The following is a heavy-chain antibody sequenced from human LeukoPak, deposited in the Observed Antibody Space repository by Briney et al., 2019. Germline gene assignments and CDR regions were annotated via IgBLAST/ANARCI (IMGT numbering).Heavy chain of an antibody. J-gene: IGHJ4*02. CDR2: INPSGGST. V-gene: IGHV1-46*01. CDR3: ARAYADYVPFDY. CDR1: GYTFTSYY. Sequence: ASVKVSCKASGYTFTSYYMHWVRQASGQGLEWMGIINPSGGSTTYAQKFQGRVTMARDTSTRTVYMELSSLRSEDTAVYYCARAYADYVPFDYWGQGTLVTVSS. D-gene: IGHD4-17*01.